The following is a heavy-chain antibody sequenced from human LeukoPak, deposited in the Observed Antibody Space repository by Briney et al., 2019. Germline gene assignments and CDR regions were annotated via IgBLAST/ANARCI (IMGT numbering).Heavy chain of an antibody. CDR3: AAGIRYAFDY. J-gene: IGHJ4*02. D-gene: IGHD3-9*01. CDR2: IRTTAEGANFA. Sequence: GGSLRLSCATSGFTFTDYPMNWVRQAPGKGLEWVSNIRTTAEGANFAYYADSVKGRVTISRDDAKNTLYLHMNSLRDDDTALYYCAAGIRYAFDYWGQGILVTVSS. V-gene: IGHV3-48*02. CDR1: GFTFTDYP.